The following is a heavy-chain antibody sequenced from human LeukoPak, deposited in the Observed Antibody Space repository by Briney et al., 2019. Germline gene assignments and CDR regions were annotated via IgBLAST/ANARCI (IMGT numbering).Heavy chain of an antibody. D-gene: IGHD2-2*01. CDR2: INHSGST. V-gene: IGHV4-34*01. Sequence: SETLSLTCAVYGGSFSGYYWSWIRQPPGKGLEWIGEINHSGSTNYNPSLKSRVTISVDTSKNQFSLKLSSVTAADTAVYYCARGLFVVVPASVGRRDAFDIRGQGTMVTVSS. CDR3: ARGLFVVVPASVGRRDAFDI. CDR1: GGSFSGYY. J-gene: IGHJ3*02.